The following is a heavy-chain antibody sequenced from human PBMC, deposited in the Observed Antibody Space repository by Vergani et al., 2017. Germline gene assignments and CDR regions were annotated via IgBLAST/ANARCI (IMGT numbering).Heavy chain of an antibody. Sequence: EVQMVESGGGLVKPGGSLRLSCVASGITFWKFGMHWVRQGPGKGLEWVSGISWNSGAVDYADSVRGRFTISRDNAKNSLFLEMNSLRAEDTAVFYCAKSPSLYPVDYWGQGTLVTVSS. CDR2: ISWNSGAV. CDR1: GITFWKFG. V-gene: IGHV3-9*01. D-gene: IGHD2-15*01. CDR3: AKSPSLYPVDY. J-gene: IGHJ4*02.